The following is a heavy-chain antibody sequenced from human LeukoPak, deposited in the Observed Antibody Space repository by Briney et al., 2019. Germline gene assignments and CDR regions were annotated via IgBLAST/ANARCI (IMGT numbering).Heavy chain of an antibody. Sequence: KPSETLSLTCTVSGGSISSYYWSWIRQPPGKGLEWIGYIYYSGSTNYNPSLKSRVTISVDTSKNQFSLKLSSVTAADTAVYYCARGTSYYDFWSGYYFWGQGTMVTVSS. J-gene: IGHJ3*01. CDR3: ARGTSYYDFWSGYYF. CDR2: IYYSGST. V-gene: IGHV4-59*08. CDR1: GGSISSYY. D-gene: IGHD3-3*01.